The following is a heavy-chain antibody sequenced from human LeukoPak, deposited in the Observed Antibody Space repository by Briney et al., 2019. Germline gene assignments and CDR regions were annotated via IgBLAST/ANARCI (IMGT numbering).Heavy chain of an antibody. CDR3: ARNKVGNWFDP. J-gene: IGHJ5*02. Sequence: ASVKVSCKASGYTFTSYGINWVRQATGQGLEWMGWMNPNSGNTGYAQKFQGRVTITRNTSISTAYMELSSLRSEDTAVYYCARNKVGNWFDPWGQGTLVTVSS. CDR1: GYTFTSYG. CDR2: MNPNSGNT. V-gene: IGHV1-8*03. D-gene: IGHD5-12*01.